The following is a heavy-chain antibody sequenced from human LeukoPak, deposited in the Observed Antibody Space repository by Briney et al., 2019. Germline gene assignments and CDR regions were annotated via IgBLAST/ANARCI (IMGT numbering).Heavy chain of an antibody. CDR3: AKDIEHEQLVRGGSFDY. J-gene: IGHJ4*02. Sequence: GRSLRLSCAASGFTFDDYAMHWVRQAPGKGLEWVSGISWNSGSIGYADSVKGRFTISRDNAKNSLYLQMNSLRAEDTALYYCAKDIEHEQLVRGGSFDYWGQGTLVTVSS. D-gene: IGHD6-13*01. V-gene: IGHV3-9*01. CDR2: ISWNSGSI. CDR1: GFTFDDYA.